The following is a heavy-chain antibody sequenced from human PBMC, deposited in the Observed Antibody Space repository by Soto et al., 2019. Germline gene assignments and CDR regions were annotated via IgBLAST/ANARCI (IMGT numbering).Heavy chain of an antibody. Sequence: GGSLRLSCAASGFTFSSYAMSWVRQAPGKGLEWVSVISASGGSTYYADSVKGRFTISRDNSKNTLYLQMNSLRAEDTAVYYCAKDSSGWGYYYYGMDVWGQGTTVTVSS. J-gene: IGHJ6*02. CDR2: ISASGGST. V-gene: IGHV3-23*01. CDR1: GFTFSSYA. D-gene: IGHD6-19*01. CDR3: AKDSSGWGYYYYGMDV.